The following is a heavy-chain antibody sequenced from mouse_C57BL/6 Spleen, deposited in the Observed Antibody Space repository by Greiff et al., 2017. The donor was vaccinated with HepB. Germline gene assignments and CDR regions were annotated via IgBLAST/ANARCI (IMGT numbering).Heavy chain of an antibody. V-gene: IGHV1-9*01. CDR2: NLPGSGST. J-gene: IGHJ3*01. D-gene: IGHD3-2*02. Sequence: QVQLQQSGAELMKPGASVKLSCKATGYTFTGYWIEWVKQRPGHGLEWIGENLPGSGSTNYNEKFKGKATFTADTSSNTAYMQLSSLTTEDSAIYYCARDSSGYAWFAYWGQGTLVTVSA. CDR1: GYTFTGYW. CDR3: ARDSSGYAWFAY.